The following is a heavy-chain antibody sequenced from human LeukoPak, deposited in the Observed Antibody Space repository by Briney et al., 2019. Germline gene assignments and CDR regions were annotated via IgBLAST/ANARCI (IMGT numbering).Heavy chain of an antibody. CDR2: INPNSGGT. V-gene: IGHV1-2*02. J-gene: IGHJ6*03. D-gene: IGHD6-19*01. CDR3: ARQPSIAVAGYYYYYYMDV. Sequence: GASVKVSCKASGYTFTGYYMHWVRQAPGQGLEWMGWINPNSGGTNYAQKFQGRVTMTRDTSISTAYMELSRLRSDDTAVYYCARQPSIAVAGYYYYYYMDVWGKGTTVTVSS. CDR1: GYTFTGYY.